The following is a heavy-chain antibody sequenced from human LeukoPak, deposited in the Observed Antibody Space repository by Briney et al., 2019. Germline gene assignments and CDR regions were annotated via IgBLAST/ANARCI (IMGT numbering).Heavy chain of an antibody. J-gene: IGHJ5*02. CDR2: ISSSGSTI. V-gene: IGHV3-11*01. CDR3: ARVQTINWFDP. CDR1: GFTFSDYY. D-gene: IGHD5-24*01. Sequence: GGSLRLSCAATGFTFSDYYMSWIRQAPGKGLEWVSYISSSGSTIYYADSVKGRFTISRDNAKNSLYLQMNSLRAEDTAVYYCARVQTINWFDPWGQGTLVTVSS.